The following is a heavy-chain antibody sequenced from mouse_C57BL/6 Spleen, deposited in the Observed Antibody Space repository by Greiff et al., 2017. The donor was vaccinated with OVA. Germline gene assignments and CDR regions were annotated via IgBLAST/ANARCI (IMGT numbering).Heavy chain of an antibody. V-gene: IGHV1-26*01. CDR2: INPNNGGT. D-gene: IGHD1-1*01. J-gene: IGHJ1*03. Sequence: EVQLQQSGPELVKPGASVKISCKASGYTFTDYYMNWVKQSHGKSLEWIGDINPNNGGTSYNQKFKGKATLTVDKSSSTAYMELRSLTSEDSAVYYCARDGSSDGYFDVWGTGTTVTVSS. CDR1: GYTFTDYY. CDR3: ARDGSSDGYFDV.